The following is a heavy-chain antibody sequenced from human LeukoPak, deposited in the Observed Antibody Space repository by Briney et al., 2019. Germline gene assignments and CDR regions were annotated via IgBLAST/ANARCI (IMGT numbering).Heavy chain of an antibody. CDR2: INPSGGST. Sequence: ASVKVSCKASGYTFTYYYMYWVRQAPGQGLEWMGLINPSGGSTSYVQELQGRVAMTRDTSTSTVYMELSSLRSEDTAVYYCARAPANKYDSRLPEDYWGQGTLVTVSS. V-gene: IGHV1-46*04. D-gene: IGHD3-22*01. J-gene: IGHJ4*02. CDR1: GYTFTYYY. CDR3: ARAPANKYDSRLPEDY.